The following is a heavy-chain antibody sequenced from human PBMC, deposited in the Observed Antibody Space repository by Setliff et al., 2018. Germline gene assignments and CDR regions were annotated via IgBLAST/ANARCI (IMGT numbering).Heavy chain of an antibody. CDR1: GFSFNNYY. CDR2: ISRDTDYT. V-gene: IGHV3-21*01. J-gene: IGHJ4*02. D-gene: IGHD6-13*01. CDR3: ARISRLYTSSWDDY. Sequence: GGSLRLSCAASGFSFNNYYMTWVRQAPGKGLEWISGISRDTDYTYYAESVKGRFTIFRDNAKNSVYLQTNRLRAEDTAVYYCARISRLYTSSWDDYWGRGTLVTVSS.